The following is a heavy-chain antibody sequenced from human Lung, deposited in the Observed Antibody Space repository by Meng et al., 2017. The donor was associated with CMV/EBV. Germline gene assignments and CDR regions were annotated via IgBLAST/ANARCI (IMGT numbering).Heavy chain of an antibody. V-gene: IGHV5-51*01. CDR1: GYSFTSYW. Sequence: SXXGSGYSFTSYWIAWVRQMPGKGLEWMGLIYPGDSDTTYSPSFQGRVTISADKSISTTYLQWSSLKASDTAIYYCARQLDTRTWDNWFDPWGQGXLVTVSS. J-gene: IGHJ5*02. CDR3: ARQLDTRTWDNWFDP. CDR2: IYPGDSDT. D-gene: IGHD2-2*01.